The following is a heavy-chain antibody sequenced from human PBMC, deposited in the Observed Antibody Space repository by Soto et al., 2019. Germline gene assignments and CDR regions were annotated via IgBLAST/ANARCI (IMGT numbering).Heavy chain of an antibody. V-gene: IGHV3-21*06. Sequence: GVALRLSCAASGFTFTRYSMNWVRQAPGKGLEWVSSISSTTNYIYYGDSMKGRFTISRDNAKNSLYLEMNSLRAEDTAVYYCARESEDLTSNFDYWGQGTLVTV. J-gene: IGHJ4*02. CDR3: ARESEDLTSNFDY. CDR2: ISSTTNYI. CDR1: GFTFTRYS.